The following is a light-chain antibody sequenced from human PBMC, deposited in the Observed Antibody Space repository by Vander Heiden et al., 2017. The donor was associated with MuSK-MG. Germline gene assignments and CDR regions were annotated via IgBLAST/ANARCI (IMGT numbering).Light chain of an antibody. CDR3: QQVNSYPWA. CDR1: QSISSW. Sequence: DIPMPQSPSPVSASVGDRVTLTCRASQSISSWLAWYQQKPGKAPNLLIYKASSLESGVPSRFSGSGSGTEFTLTISSLQPEDSATYFCQQVNSYPWAFGQGTNVEIK. V-gene: IGKV1-5*03. CDR2: KAS. J-gene: IGKJ1*01.